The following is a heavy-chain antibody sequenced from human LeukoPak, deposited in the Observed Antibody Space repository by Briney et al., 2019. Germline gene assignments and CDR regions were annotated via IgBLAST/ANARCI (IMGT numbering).Heavy chain of an antibody. Sequence: GGSLRLSCAASGFTFSNAWMSWVRQAPGKGLEWVGRIKSKTDGGTTDYAAPVKGRFTISRDDSKNTLYPQMNSLKTEDTAVYYCTTRYYYDSSGYYAGAYFDYWGQGTLVTVSS. CDR1: GFTFSNAW. D-gene: IGHD3-22*01. CDR3: TTRYYYDSSGYYAGAYFDY. J-gene: IGHJ4*02. CDR2: IKSKTDGGTT. V-gene: IGHV3-15*01.